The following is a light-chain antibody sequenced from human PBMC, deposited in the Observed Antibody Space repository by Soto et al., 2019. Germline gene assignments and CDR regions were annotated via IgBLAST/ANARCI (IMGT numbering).Light chain of an antibody. Sequence: DIQMTQSPSSLSASVGDRVTITCQASKDIKNYLNWYQQKPGKAPKLLIYAASILETVVPSRFSGSGSGTDSTFTISSLQHEDIATYYCQHSDDLPWAFGQGTKVAIK. V-gene: IGKV1-33*01. CDR3: QHSDDLPWA. CDR2: AAS. J-gene: IGKJ1*01. CDR1: KDIKNY.